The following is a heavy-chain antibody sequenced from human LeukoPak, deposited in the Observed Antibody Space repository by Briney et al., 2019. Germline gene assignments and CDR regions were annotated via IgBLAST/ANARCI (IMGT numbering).Heavy chain of an antibody. CDR3: ARMGSGHDWSLFDY. V-gene: IGHV3-7*03. J-gene: IGHJ4*02. CDR1: GFTFSNYW. Sequence: GGSLRLSCAASGFTFSNYWMSWVRQAPGKGPEWVANIKQDGSEQYYVDSVKGRFTISRDNAKNSLYLQMNSLRDGDTAVYYCARMGSGHDWSLFDYWGQGTLVTVSS. D-gene: IGHD5-12*01. CDR2: IKQDGSEQ.